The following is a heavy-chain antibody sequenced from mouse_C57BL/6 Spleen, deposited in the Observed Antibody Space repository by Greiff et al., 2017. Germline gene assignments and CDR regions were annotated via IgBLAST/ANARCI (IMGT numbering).Heavy chain of an antibody. J-gene: IGHJ1*03. D-gene: IGHD1-1*01. CDR3: ARGATVVAYEGYFDV. CDR1: GYTFTSYW. CDR2: IYPGSGST. Sequence: QVQLQQPGAELVKPGASVKMSCKASGYTFTSYWITWVKQRPGQGLEWIGDIYPGSGSTNYNEKFKSKATLTVDTSSSTAYMQLSSLTSEDSAVYYCARGATVVAYEGYFDVWGTGTTVTVSS. V-gene: IGHV1-55*01.